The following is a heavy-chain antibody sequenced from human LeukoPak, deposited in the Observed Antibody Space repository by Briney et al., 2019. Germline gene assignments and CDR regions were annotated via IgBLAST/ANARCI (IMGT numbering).Heavy chain of an antibody. Sequence: GGSLRLSCAASGFTFSDYYMSWVRQAPGKGLEWVANINQDGHAQYYVQSVRGRFTISRDNAKNSLYLQMNSLRAEDMALYYCAKDSSPDYDILTGYLDYWGQGTLVTVSS. D-gene: IGHD3-9*01. V-gene: IGHV3-7*03. CDR3: AKDSSPDYDILTGYLDY. J-gene: IGHJ4*02. CDR2: INQDGHAQ. CDR1: GFTFSDYY.